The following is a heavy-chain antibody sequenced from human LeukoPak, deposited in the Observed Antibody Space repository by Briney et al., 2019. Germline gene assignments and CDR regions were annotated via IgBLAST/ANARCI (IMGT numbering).Heavy chain of an antibody. J-gene: IGHJ4*02. D-gene: IGHD3-10*01. V-gene: IGHV4-34*01. CDR2: INHSGST. Sequence: SETLSLTCAVYGGSFSGYYWSWIRQPPGKGLEWIGEINHSGSTNYNPSLKSRVTISVDTSKNQFSLKLSSVTAADTAVYYCASRNRRRYYYGSGSYYNAPIDYWGQGTLVTVSS. CDR1: GGSFSGYY. CDR3: ASRNRRRYYYGSGSYYNAPIDY.